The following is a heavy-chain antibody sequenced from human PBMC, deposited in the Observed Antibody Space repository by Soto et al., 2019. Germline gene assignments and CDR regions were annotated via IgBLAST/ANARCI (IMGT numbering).Heavy chain of an antibody. Sequence: SETLSLTCAVYGGSFSGYYWSWIRQPPGKGLEWIGEINHSGSTNYNPSLKSRVTISVDTSKNQFSLKLSSVTAADTAVYYCAGYCSSTSCCCYYYYYYGMDVWGQGTTVTVSS. V-gene: IGHV4-34*01. D-gene: IGHD2-2*01. CDR1: GGSFSGYY. J-gene: IGHJ6*02. CDR3: AGYCSSTSCCCYYYYYYGMDV. CDR2: INHSGST.